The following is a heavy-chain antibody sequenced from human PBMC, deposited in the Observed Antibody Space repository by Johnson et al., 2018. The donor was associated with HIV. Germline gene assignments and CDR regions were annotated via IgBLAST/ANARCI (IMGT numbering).Heavy chain of an antibody. CDR3: ARAIGDGYPGMKAFDI. Sequence: EVQLVESGGGLIQPGGSLRLSCAASGFTFSSYDMHWVRQATGKGLELVSAIGTAGDTYYPGSVKGRFTISRENAKNSLYLQMNSLRAGDTAVYYCARAIGDGYPGMKAFDIWGQGTMVTVSS. CDR1: GFTFSSYD. V-gene: IGHV3-13*01. D-gene: IGHD5-24*01. J-gene: IGHJ3*02. CDR2: IGTAGDT.